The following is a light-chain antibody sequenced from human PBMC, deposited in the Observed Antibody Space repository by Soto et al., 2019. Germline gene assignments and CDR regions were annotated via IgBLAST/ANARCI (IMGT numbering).Light chain of an antibody. CDR1: SSNIGSNA. CDR3: AAWDDSLNGVL. CDR2: SNN. J-gene: IGLJ2*01. Sequence: QSVLTQPPSASGTPGQRVTISCSGSSSNIGSNAVNWYQQLPGTAPKLLMYSNNQRPSGVPDRFPGSKSGTSASLAISGLQSEDEADYYCAAWDDSLNGVLFGGGTKLTVL. V-gene: IGLV1-44*01.